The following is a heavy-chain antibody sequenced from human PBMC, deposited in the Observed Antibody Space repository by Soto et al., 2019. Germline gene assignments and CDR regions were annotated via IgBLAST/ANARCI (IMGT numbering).Heavy chain of an antibody. J-gene: IGHJ4*02. D-gene: IGHD2-21*02. V-gene: IGHV4-39*01. Sequence: QLQLQESGPGLVKPSETLSLTCTVSGGSISSSSYYWGWIRQPPGKGLEWIGSIYYSGSTYYNPSLKSRVTISVDTSKNQFSLKLSSVTAADTAVYYCARHQEYCGGDCPIYFDYWGQGTLVTVSS. CDR3: ARHQEYCGGDCPIYFDY. CDR2: IYYSGST. CDR1: GGSISSSSYY.